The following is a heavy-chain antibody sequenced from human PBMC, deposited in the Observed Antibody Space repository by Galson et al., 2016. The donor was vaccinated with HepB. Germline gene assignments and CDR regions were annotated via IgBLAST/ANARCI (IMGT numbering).Heavy chain of an antibody. CDR3: ARERRDCIPGGCYGQAYLDF. V-gene: IGHV4-61*01. J-gene: IGHJ4*02. Sequence: SETLSLTCTVSGGSISRNSYSWGWIRQPPGKGLEWLGNSDNGGRPIYNPSLRGRVTISLNTSKNQFSLRLTSATPADTAVYFCARERRDCIPGGCYGQAYLDFWGQGSLVTVSS. CDR1: GGSISRNSYS. D-gene: IGHD2-15*01. CDR2: SDNGGRP.